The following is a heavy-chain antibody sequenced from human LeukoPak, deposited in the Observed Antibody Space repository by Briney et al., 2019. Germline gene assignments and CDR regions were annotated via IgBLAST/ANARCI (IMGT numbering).Heavy chain of an antibody. CDR3: ARRAGDTILFDY. J-gene: IGHJ4*02. D-gene: IGHD2-21*02. CDR1: GGSISSSSYY. Sequence: SETLSLTCTVAGGSISSSSYYWGWIRQPPGKGLERIGSIYYSGSTYYNPSLKSRVTISVDTSKNQFSLKLSSVTAADTAVYYCARRAGDTILFDYWGQGTLVTVSS. CDR2: IYYSGST. V-gene: IGHV4-39*01.